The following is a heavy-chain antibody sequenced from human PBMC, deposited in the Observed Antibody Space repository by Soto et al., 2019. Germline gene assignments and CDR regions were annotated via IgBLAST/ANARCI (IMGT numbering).Heavy chain of an antibody. CDR3: AKADPPPYCSGGSCYMPFDY. Sequence: GGSLRLSCAASGFPFSSYGMHWVRQAPGKGLEWVAVISYDGSNKYYADSVKGRFTISRDNSKNTLYLQMNSLRAEDTAVYYCAKADPPPYCSGGSCYMPFDYWGQGTLVTVSS. J-gene: IGHJ4*02. V-gene: IGHV3-30*18. CDR2: ISYDGSNK. CDR1: GFPFSSYG. D-gene: IGHD2-15*01.